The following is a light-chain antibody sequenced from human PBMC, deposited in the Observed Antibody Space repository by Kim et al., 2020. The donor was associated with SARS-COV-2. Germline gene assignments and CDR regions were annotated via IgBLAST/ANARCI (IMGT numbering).Light chain of an antibody. CDR2: DAS. Sequence: MTQSPSTLTASAGERVTLSCQASQSIVNYLTWYQQRPGQAPRLLIYDASTMATGIPARFSGSGYGTDFTLTISSLQPEDVAVYYCQQYNNWPLTFGQGTKVDIK. CDR1: QSIVNY. J-gene: IGKJ4*01. CDR3: QQYNNWPLT. V-gene: IGKV3-15*01.